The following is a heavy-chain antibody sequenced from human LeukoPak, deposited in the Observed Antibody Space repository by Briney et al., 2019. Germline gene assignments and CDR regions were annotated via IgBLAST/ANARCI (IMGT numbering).Heavy chain of an antibody. J-gene: IGHJ5*02. CDR1: GGPISSYY. D-gene: IGHD5-12*01. V-gene: IGHV4-59*01. CDR2: IYYSGST. CDR3: ARDGYSGYDYGLRVFDP. Sequence: SETLSLTCTVSGGPISSYYWSWIRQPPGKGLEWIGYIYYSGSTNYNPSLKSRVTISVDTSKNQFSLKLSSVTAADTAVYYCARDGYSGYDYGLRVFDPWGQGTLVTVSS.